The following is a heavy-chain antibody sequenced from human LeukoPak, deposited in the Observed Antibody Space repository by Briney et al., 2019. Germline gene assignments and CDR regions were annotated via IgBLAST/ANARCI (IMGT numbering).Heavy chain of an antibody. Sequence: GGSLRLSCAASGFTFSSYEMNWVRLAPGKGLEWVSYISSSSNTIYYADSVKGRFTMSRDNAKNSLYLQMNSLRAEDTAVYYCAREEPAGIDLFYYYGMDVWGQGTTVTVSS. CDR1: GFTFSSYE. J-gene: IGHJ6*02. V-gene: IGHV3-48*03. CDR2: ISSSSNTI. D-gene: IGHD2-2*02. CDR3: AREEPAGIDLFYYYGMDV.